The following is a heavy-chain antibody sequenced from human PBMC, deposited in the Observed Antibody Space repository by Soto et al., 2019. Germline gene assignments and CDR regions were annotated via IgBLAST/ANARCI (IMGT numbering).Heavy chain of an antibody. Sequence: GEPLKISWRGAGYKVSNWHNCPNYWIGWVRQVPGKGLEWMGFIYPSDSDTRYSPSFQGQVTISADKSISTAYLQWSSLKAWDTAMYYCAKPIGALSTPAFTYWGQGTLVPVSS. V-gene: IGHV5-51*01. CDR1: GYKVSNWHNCPNYW. J-gene: IGHJ4*02. D-gene: IGHD6-6*01. CDR3: AKPIGALSTPAFTY. CDR2: IYPSDSDT.